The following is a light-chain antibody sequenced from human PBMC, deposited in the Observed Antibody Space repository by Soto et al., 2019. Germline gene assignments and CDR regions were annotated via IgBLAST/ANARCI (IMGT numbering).Light chain of an antibody. J-gene: IGLJ2*01. CDR2: LNSDGSH. Sequence: QPVLTQSPSASASPGASVKFTCTLSSGHSSNAVAWHQQQPEKGPRYLMKLNSDGSHSKGDGIPDRFSGSSSGAERYLTISSLQSEDEADYYCQTWGWGSVVFGGGTKVTVL. CDR3: QTWGWGSVV. CDR1: SGHSSNA. V-gene: IGLV4-69*01.